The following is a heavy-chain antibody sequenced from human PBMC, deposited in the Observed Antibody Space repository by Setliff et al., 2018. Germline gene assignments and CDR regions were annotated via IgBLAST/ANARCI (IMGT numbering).Heavy chain of an antibody. Sequence: PSETLSLTCTVSGDSIINYYWSWIRQPPGKGLEWIGNIYSSGSTNYNPSLKSRVTISVDTSKNQFSLNLTSVTAADPAVYYCAREGFYCTNGICYRPFDYWGQGTLVTVSS. CDR2: IYSSGST. J-gene: IGHJ4*02. D-gene: IGHD2-8*01. CDR1: GDSIINYY. CDR3: AREGFYCTNGICYRPFDY. V-gene: IGHV4-4*08.